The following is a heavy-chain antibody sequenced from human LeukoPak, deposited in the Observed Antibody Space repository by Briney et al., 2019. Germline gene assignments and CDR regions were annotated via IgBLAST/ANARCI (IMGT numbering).Heavy chain of an antibody. D-gene: IGHD3-9*01. CDR3: ARSNFDWLLRIIDY. V-gene: IGHV7-4-1*02. CDR2: INTNTGNP. Sequence: ASVKVSCKASGYTFTSYAMNWVRQAPGQGLEWMGWINTNTGNPTYAQGFTGRFVFSLDTSVSTAYLQISSLKAEDTAVYYCARSNFDWLLRIIDYWGQGTLVTVSS. J-gene: IGHJ4*02. CDR1: GYTFTSYA.